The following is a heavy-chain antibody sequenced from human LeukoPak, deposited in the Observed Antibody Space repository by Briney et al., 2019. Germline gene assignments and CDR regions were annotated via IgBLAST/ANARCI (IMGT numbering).Heavy chain of an antibody. J-gene: IGHJ4*02. V-gene: IGHV3-30*18. CDR2: ISYDGSDK. CDR1: AFTFSGYG. CDR3: AKDSEYGSGWNSFV. D-gene: IGHD6-19*01. Sequence: RSLRRSCAGSAFTFSGYGMDWVRQAPGNGLEWVALISYDGSDKYYADSVKGRFTSSRDNSKNSLYVQMNSLRAEDTAVYYCAKDSEYGSGWNSFVWGQGTLVTVSS.